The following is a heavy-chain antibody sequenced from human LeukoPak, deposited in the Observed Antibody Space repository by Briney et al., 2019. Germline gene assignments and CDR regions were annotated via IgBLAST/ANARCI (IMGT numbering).Heavy chain of an antibody. CDR2: MNPNSGNT. J-gene: IGHJ4*02. CDR3: ARELGIVGATRDDY. CDR1: GYTFTSYD. V-gene: IGHV1-8*01. Sequence: ASVKVSCKASGYTFTSYDINWVRQATEQGLEWMGWMNPNSGNTGYAQKFQGRVTMTRNTSISTAYMELSSLRSEDTAVYYCARELGIVGATRDDYWGQGTLVTVSS. D-gene: IGHD1-26*01.